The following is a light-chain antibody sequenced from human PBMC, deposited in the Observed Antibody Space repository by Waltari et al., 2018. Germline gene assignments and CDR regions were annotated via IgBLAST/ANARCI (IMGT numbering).Light chain of an antibody. CDR2: GAS. V-gene: IGKV3-20*01. CDR3: PQYGSSSWT. Sequence: EMVLTQSPGTLSLSQGERATLTCRASQCVRSSYLAWYQQKHGQAPRLLIYGASSRATGIPDRFSGSGSWTDFPLAISRLEPEDFAVYYCPQYGSSSWTFGQVTKVEIK. CDR1: QCVRSSY. J-gene: IGKJ1*01.